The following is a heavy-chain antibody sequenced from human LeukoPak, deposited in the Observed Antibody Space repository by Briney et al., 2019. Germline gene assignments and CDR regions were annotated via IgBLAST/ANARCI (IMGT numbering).Heavy chain of an antibody. D-gene: IGHD3-3*01. CDR2: IRTSGET. Sequence: PGGSLRLSCVASRFIFGGYANSWPRQAPGKGLEWVSGIRTSGETFYAESVKGRFAISRDIPKNTVYLQMNSLRAEDSAVYYCATLSYDVWTGVNWFDPWGQGTLVTVSS. V-gene: IGHV3-23*01. CDR3: ATLSYDVWTGVNWFDP. J-gene: IGHJ5*02. CDR1: RFIFGGYA.